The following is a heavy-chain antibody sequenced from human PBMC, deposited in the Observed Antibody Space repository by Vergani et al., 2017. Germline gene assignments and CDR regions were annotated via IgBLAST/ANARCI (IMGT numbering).Heavy chain of an antibody. D-gene: IGHD6-13*01. V-gene: IGHV4-59*01. CDR3: ARGYSSSWPSTYYYYYGMDV. Sequence: QVQLQESGPGLVQPSETLSLTCTVSGGSISSYYWSWIRQPPGKGLEWIGYIYYSGSTNYNPSLKSRVTISVDTSKNQFSLKLSSVTAADTAVYYCARGYSSSWPSTYYYYYGMDVWGQGTTVTVSS. CDR2: IYYSGST. CDR1: GGSISSYY. J-gene: IGHJ6*02.